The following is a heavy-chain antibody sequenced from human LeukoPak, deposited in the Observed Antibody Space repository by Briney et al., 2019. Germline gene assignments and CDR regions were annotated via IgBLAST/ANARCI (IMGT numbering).Heavy chain of an antibody. CDR1: GYTFTGYY. J-gene: IGHJ5*02. D-gene: IGHD3-22*01. V-gene: IGHV1-2*02. Sequence: ASVKVSCKASGYTFTGYYMHWVRQAPGQGLEWMEWINPNSGGTNYAQKFQGRVTMTRDTSISTAYMELSRLRSDDTAVYYCARDSRYDSSGYLNWFDPWGQGTLVTVSS. CDR2: INPNSGGT. CDR3: ARDSRYDSSGYLNWFDP.